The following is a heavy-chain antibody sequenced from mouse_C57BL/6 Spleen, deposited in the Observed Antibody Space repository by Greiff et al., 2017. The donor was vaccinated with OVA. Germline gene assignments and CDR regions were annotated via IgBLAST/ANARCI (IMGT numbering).Heavy chain of an antibody. CDR3: ARRVYYGNYEDY. J-gene: IGHJ2*01. V-gene: IGHV1-55*01. CDR2: IYPGSGST. D-gene: IGHD2-1*01. CDR1: GYTFTSYW. Sequence: QVQLQQPGAELVKPAASVKMSCKASGYTFTSYWITWVKQRPGQGLEWIGDIYPGSGSTNYNEKFKSKATLTVDTSSSTAYMQLSSLTSEDSAVYYCARRVYYGNYEDYWGQGTTLTVSS.